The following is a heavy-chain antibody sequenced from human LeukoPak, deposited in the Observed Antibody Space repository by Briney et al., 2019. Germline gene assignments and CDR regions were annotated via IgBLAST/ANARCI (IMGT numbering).Heavy chain of an antibody. J-gene: IGHJ3*02. CDR2: ILLDGSKE. Sequence: GGSLRLSCVASGFTFSSYGMHWVRQAPGKGLEWVAVILLDGSKEFYTDSVKGRFTISRDNSKNTLYLQMNSLRAEDTAVYYCATEKYDAFDIWGQGTMVTVSS. CDR1: GFTFSSYG. CDR3: ATEKYDAFDI. V-gene: IGHV3-33*01.